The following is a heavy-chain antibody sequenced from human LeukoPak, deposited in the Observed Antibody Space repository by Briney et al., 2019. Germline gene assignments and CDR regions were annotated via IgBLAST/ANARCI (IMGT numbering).Heavy chain of an antibody. J-gene: IGHJ4*02. Sequence: SSETLSLTCTVSGGSISSSSYYWGWIRQPPGKGLEWIGSIYYSGSTYYNPSLKSRVTISVDTSKNQFSLKLSSVTAADTAVYYCARGRKGVLRFLEWLLNYYFDYWGQGTLVTVSS. CDR1: GGSISSSSYY. CDR2: IYYSGST. CDR3: ARGRKGVLRFLEWLLNYYFDY. D-gene: IGHD3-3*01. V-gene: IGHV4-39*01.